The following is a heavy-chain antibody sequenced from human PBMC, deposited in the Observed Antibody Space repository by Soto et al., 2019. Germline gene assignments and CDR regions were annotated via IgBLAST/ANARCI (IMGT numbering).Heavy chain of an antibody. V-gene: IGHV3-30*18. CDR2: ISYDGSDK. D-gene: IGHD2-2*01. CDR3: AKVTGYCSSSSCRRDYYYYYGMDV. CDR1: GFTFSNYG. Sequence: PGGSLRLSCAASGFTFSNYGMHWVRQAPGKGLEWVAVISYDGSDKYYADSVKGRFSISRDNSKNTLYLQMNSLRAEDTAVYYCAKVTGYCSSSSCRRDYYYYYGMDVWGQGTPVTVSS. J-gene: IGHJ6*02.